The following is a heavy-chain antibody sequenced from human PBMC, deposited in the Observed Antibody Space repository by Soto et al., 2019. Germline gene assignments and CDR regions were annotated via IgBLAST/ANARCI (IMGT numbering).Heavy chain of an antibody. CDR2: IIPILGIA. J-gene: IGHJ5*02. Sequence: QVQLVQSGAEVKKPGSSVKVSCKASGGTFSSYTISWVRQAPGQGLEWMGRIIPILGIANYAQKFKGRVTITADKSTSTAYMELSSLRSEDTAVYYCARNAVYGDYRITNWFDPWGQGTLVPVSS. D-gene: IGHD4-17*01. V-gene: IGHV1-69*02. CDR3: ARNAVYGDYRITNWFDP. CDR1: GGTFSSYT.